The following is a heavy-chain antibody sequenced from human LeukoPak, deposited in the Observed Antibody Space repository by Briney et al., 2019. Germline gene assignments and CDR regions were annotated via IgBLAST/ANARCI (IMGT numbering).Heavy chain of an antibody. CDR2: IIPIFGTA. CDR1: GGTFSSYA. V-gene: IGHV1-69*13. J-gene: IGHJ3*02. CDR3: ARERWSYYDSSGYANLDPDAFDI. Sequence: SVKVSCKASGGTFSSYAISWVRQAPGQGLEWMGGIIPIFGTANYAQKFQGRVTITADESTSTAYMELSSLRSEDTAVYYCARERWSYYDSSGYANLDPDAFDIWGQGTMVTVSS. D-gene: IGHD3-22*01.